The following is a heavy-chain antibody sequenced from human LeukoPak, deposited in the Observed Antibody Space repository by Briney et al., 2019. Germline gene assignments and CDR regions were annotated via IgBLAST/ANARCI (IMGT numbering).Heavy chain of an antibody. J-gene: IGHJ4*02. Sequence: SETLSLTCAVYGGSFSGYYWSWIRQPPGKGLEWIGEINHSGSTNYNPSLKSRVTISVDTSKNQFSLKLSSVTAADTAVYCCARGCGSYPHWGQGTLVTVSS. V-gene: IGHV4-34*01. CDR2: INHSGST. D-gene: IGHD1-26*01. CDR3: ARGCGSYPH. CDR1: GGSFSGYY.